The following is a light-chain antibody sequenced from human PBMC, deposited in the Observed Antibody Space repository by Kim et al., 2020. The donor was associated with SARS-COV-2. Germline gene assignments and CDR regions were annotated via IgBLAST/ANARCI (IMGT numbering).Light chain of an antibody. CDR3: AAWDDSLNGYV. Sequence: GQRGPSSCSGSPSNIESNTGNWYHQLPEPAPKLLIYSNNQRPSGVPDLFSGSKSGTSASLAISGLQSEDEADYYCAAWDDSLNGYVFGTGTKVTVL. CDR1: PSNIESNT. V-gene: IGLV1-44*01. CDR2: SNN. J-gene: IGLJ1*01.